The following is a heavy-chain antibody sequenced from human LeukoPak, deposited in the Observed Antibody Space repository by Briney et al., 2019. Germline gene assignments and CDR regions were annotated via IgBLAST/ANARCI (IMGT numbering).Heavy chain of an antibody. Sequence: GGSLRLSCAASGFTFDDYAMHWVRQAPGKGLEWVSLISWDGGSTYYADSVKGRFTISRDNSKNSLYLQMNSLRAEDTALYYCAKDIGVATIGPHYYYMDVWGKGTTVTVSS. CDR1: GFTFDDYA. V-gene: IGHV3-43D*03. D-gene: IGHD5-12*01. CDR3: AKDIGVATIGPHYYYMDV. J-gene: IGHJ6*03. CDR2: ISWDGGST.